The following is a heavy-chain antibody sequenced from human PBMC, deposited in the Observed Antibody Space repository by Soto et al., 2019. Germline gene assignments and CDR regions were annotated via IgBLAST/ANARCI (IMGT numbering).Heavy chain of an antibody. V-gene: IGHV4-59*08. D-gene: IGHD6-13*01. CDR3: ARRRGTSWSIDL. CDR1: GGSISNYY. Sequence: PSETLSLTCTVSGGSISNYYWSWIRQTPEKGLEWIGYIYSSGSTNYHPSLKSRVTIFIDVSKNVFFMNLTSVTAADTAVYYCARRRGTSWSIDLWGQGTLVTVSS. J-gene: IGHJ5*02. CDR2: IYSSGST.